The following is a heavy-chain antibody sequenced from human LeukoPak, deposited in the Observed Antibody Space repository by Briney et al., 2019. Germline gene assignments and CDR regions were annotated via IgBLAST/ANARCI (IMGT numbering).Heavy chain of an antibody. CDR2: IKEDGSEK. Sequence: GGSLRLSCAASGFTFSNYWMSWVRQAPGKGLKWVANIKEDGSEKYYADSVKGRFTISRDNAKNSRNLQMNSLRAEDTAVYYCAREGLWVGLDSGKTRQAYWESWGQGTMVTVSS. D-gene: IGHD2-21*01. J-gene: IGHJ3*01. CDR1: GFTFSNYW. V-gene: IGHV3-7*04. CDR3: AREGLWVGLDSGKTRQAYWES.